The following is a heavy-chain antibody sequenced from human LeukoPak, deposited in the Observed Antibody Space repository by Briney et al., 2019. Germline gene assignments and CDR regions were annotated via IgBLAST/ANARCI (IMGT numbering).Heavy chain of an antibody. J-gene: IGHJ4*02. D-gene: IGHD5-18*01. V-gene: IGHV1-2*02. Sequence: ASVKVSCKASGYTFTGYYMHWVRQAPGQGLEWMGWINPNSGGTNYAQKFQGRVTMTRATSISTAYMDLNSLLSDDTAVYYCARDRSPAPGRSYGRGHFDYWGQGTLVTVSS. CDR3: ARDRSPAPGRSYGRGHFDY. CDR2: INPNSGGT. CDR1: GYTFTGYY.